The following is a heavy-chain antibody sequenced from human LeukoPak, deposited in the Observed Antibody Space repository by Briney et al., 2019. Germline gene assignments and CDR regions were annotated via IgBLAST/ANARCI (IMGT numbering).Heavy chain of an antibody. CDR2: IWYDGSNK. D-gene: IGHD5-12*01. CDR1: GFTFSSYG. V-gene: IGHV3-33*06. Sequence: GGSLRLSCAASGFTFSSYGMHWVRQAPGKGLEWVAVIWYDGSNKYYADSVKGRFTISRDNSKNTLYLQMNSLRAEDTAVYYCAKDYVEATITPSWFDPWGQGTLVTVSS. CDR3: AKDYVEATITPSWFDP. J-gene: IGHJ5*02.